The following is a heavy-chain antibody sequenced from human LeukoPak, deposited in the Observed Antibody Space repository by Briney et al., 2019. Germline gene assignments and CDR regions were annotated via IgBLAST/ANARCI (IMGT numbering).Heavy chain of an antibody. V-gene: IGHV1-69*05. D-gene: IGHD2-2*01. J-gene: IGHJ4*02. CDR2: IIPIFGTA. Sequence: ASVKVSCKASGGTFSSYAISWVRQAPGQGLEWMGGIIPIFGTANYAQKFQGRVTITTDESTSTAYMELSSLRSEDTAVYYCASPSSSYCSSTSCYDPLQYWGQGTLVTVSS. CDR1: GGTFSSYA. CDR3: ASPSSSYCSSTSCYDPLQY.